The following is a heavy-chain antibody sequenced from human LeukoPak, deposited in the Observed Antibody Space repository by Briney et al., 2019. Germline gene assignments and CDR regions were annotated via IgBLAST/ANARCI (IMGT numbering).Heavy chain of an antibody. CDR2: IYYSGST. V-gene: IGHV4-59*01. D-gene: IGHD4-11*01. CDR1: GGSISSYY. J-gene: IGHJ6*03. Sequence: SETLSLTCTVSGGSISSYYWSWIRQPPGKGLEWIWYIYYSGSTNYNPSLKSRVTISVDTSKNQFSLKLSSVTAADTAVYYCVRNNYGFTDYYYYYMDVWGKGTTVTVSS. CDR3: VRNNYGFTDYYYYYMDV.